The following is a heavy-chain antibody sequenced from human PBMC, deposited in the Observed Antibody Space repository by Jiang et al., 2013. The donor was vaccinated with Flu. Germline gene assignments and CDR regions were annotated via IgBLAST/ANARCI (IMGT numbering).Heavy chain of an antibody. Sequence: SGAEVKKPGASVKVSCKPSGDPFGIMSIHWLRQAPGQEPEWMGWIATSTGNPTYAQAFTGRFVFSLDTSVSTAFLQINSLKAEDTAVYYCARDQAAVTNWFDPWGQGTLVTVS. CDR3: ARDQAAVTNWFDP. J-gene: IGHJ5*02. CDR2: IATSTGNP. CDR1: GDPFGIMS. D-gene: IGHD4-17*01. V-gene: IGHV7-4-1*02.